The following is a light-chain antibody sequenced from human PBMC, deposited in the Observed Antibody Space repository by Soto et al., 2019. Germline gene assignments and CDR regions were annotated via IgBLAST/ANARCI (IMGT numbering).Light chain of an antibody. Sequence: QSALTQPPSASGSPGQSVTISCTGTSSDVGGYDYVSWSQQHPGEAPKLIIYEVIKRPSGVPDRFSGSHSGNTASLTVSGLQAEDEADYYCSSYAGSNIVIFGGGTKLTVL. CDR1: SSDVGGYDY. V-gene: IGLV2-8*01. CDR2: EVI. J-gene: IGLJ2*01. CDR3: SSYAGSNIVI.